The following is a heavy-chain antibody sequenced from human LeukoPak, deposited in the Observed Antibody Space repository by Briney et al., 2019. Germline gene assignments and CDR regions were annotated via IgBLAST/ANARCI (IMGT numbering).Heavy chain of an antibody. J-gene: IGHJ2*01. V-gene: IGHV3-23*01. Sequence: GGSLTLSCEASGFTFSTYGMTWVRQATGKGLEWVSGITRSSTWTYYPDSVKGRFTNARYDSNNTPHLQMNSLRAEDTAIYYCARELVSLGTAYFDLWGRGTLVTVSS. D-gene: IGHD2-21*02. CDR1: GFTFSTYG. CDR3: ARELVSLGTAYFDL. CDR2: ITRSSTWT.